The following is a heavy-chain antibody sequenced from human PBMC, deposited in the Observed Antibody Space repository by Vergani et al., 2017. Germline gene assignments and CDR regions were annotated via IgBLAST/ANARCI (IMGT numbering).Heavy chain of an antibody. CDR1: GFIFSSYA. J-gene: IGHJ6*02. D-gene: IGHD2-21*01. CDR3: AKARDPTCKGGDCYSYYYGLDL. V-gene: IGHV3-23*04. CDR2: ISGSGGNT. Sequence: EVQLVESGGGLVQPGGSLRLSCGASGFIFSSYAMTWVRLAPGTGLQWFSAISGSGGNTFYTDSVKGRFTISRDNSKDTLYLQMNSLSVEDTAIYYCAKARDPTCKGGDCYSYYYGLDLWGQGTTVTVSS.